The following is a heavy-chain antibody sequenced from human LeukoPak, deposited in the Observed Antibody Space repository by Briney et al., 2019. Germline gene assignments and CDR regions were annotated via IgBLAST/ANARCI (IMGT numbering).Heavy chain of an antibody. V-gene: IGHV4-4*07. CDR2: IYTSGST. Sequence: SETLSLTCTVSGGSISSYYWSWIRQPAGKGLEWIGRIYTSGSTNYNPSLKSRVTMSVDTSKNQFSLKLSSVTDADTAVYYCARCGGSYWPGPFDYWGQGTLVTVSS. J-gene: IGHJ4*02. CDR3: ARCGGSYWPGPFDY. D-gene: IGHD1-26*01. CDR1: GGSISSYY.